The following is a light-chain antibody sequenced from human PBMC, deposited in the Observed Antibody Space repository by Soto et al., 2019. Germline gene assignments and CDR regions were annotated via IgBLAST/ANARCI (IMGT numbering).Light chain of an antibody. CDR2: GAS. CDR3: QQYNSWPAFT. CDR1: QSVSSN. J-gene: IGKJ3*01. Sequence: EIVMTQSPATLSVSPGERATLSCRASQSVSSNLAWYQQKPGQAPRLLIYGASTRATGIPARFSGSGSGTEFTLTISSLQSEDFAFYYCQQYNSWPAFTFGPGTKVDIK. V-gene: IGKV3-15*01.